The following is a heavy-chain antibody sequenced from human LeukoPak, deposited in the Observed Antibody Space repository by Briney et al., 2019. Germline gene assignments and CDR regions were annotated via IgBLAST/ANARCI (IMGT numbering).Heavy chain of an antibody. Sequence: GGSLRLSCAASGFTFSSYAMHWVRQAPGKGLEYVSAISSNGGSTYYANSVKGRFTISRGNSKNTLYLQMGSLRAEDMAVYYCARDRDHGDYYYYYYMDVWGKGTTVTVSS. J-gene: IGHJ6*03. CDR3: ARDRDHGDYYYYYYMDV. CDR1: GFTFSSYA. V-gene: IGHV3-64*01. CDR2: ISSNGGST. D-gene: IGHD4-17*01.